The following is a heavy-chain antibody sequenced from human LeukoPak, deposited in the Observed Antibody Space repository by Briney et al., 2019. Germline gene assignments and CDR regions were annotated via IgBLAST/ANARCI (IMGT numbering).Heavy chain of an antibody. D-gene: IGHD2-15*01. CDR2: INGSGYRT. Sequence: GGSQRLSCSASGFTFSTYAMHWVRQAPGKGLEYVSVINGSGYRTYYADSVKGRFTISRDNSKNKVYLQMSSLRVEDTAVYYCVLVVASDRYFDYWGQGTLVTVSS. CDR1: GFTFSTYA. V-gene: IGHV3-64D*06. J-gene: IGHJ4*02. CDR3: VLVVASDRYFDY.